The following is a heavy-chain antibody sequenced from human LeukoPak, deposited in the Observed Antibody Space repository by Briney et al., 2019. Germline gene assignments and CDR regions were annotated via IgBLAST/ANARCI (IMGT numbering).Heavy chain of an antibody. D-gene: IGHD3-22*01. V-gene: IGHV1-18*04. CDR3: ARVEGGYYYDSSGYYFDY. CDR2: ISAYNGNT. J-gene: IGHJ4*02. CDR1: GCTFTSYG. Sequence: GASVKVSCKASGCTFTSYGISWVRQAPGQGLEWMGWISAYNGNTNYAQKLQGRVTMTTDTSTSTAYMELRSLRSDDTAVYYCARVEGGYYYDSSGYYFDYWGQGTLVTVSS.